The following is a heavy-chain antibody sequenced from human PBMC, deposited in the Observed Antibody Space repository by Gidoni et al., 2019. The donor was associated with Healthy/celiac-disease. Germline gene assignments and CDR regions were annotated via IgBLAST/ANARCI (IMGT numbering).Heavy chain of an antibody. CDR3: AREQPDIVVVVAYYYYGMDV. J-gene: IGHJ6*02. Sequence: QVQLVESGGGVVQPGRSLRLSCAASGFTFSRYALHWVRPAPGKGLEWVAVISYDGSNKYYADSVKGRFTISRDNSKNTLYLQMNSLRAEDTAVYYCAREQPDIVVVVAYYYYGMDVWGQGTTVTVSS. D-gene: IGHD2-15*01. V-gene: IGHV3-30-3*01. CDR2: ISYDGSNK. CDR1: GFTFSRYA.